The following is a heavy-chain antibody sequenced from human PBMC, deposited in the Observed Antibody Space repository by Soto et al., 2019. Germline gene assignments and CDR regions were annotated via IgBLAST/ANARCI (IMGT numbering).Heavy chain of an antibody. CDR2: IIPIFGTA. J-gene: IGHJ6*02. CDR3: ARPYSSSSYYYYGMEV. Sequence: SVKVSCKASGGTFSSYAISWFRQAPGQGLEWMGGIIPIFGTANYAQKFQGRVTITADESTSTAYMQLSSLRSEETAVYYGARPYSSSSYYYYGMEVWGQGTTVTLSS. D-gene: IGHD6-6*01. CDR1: GGTFSSYA. V-gene: IGHV1-69*13.